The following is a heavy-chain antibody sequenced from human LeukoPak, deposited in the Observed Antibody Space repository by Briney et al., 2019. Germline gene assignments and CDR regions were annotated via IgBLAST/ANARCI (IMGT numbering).Heavy chain of an antibody. CDR3: ARHYAPPIRKGDALDI. D-gene: IGHD2-2*02. CDR2: IYPGDSDT. J-gene: IGHJ3*02. CDR1: GYSFSSFW. V-gene: IGHV5-51*01. Sequence: GESLKISCKGSGYSFSSFWIGWGRQMPGKGLEWRGIIYPGDSDTRYSPSFQGQFTISADKSISTAYLQWSSLKASDTAMYYCARHYAPPIRKGDALDIWGQGTMVTVSS.